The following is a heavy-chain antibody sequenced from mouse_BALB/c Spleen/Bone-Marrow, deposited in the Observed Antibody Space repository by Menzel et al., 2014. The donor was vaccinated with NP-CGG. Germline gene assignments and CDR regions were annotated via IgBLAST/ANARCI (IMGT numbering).Heavy chain of an antibody. J-gene: IGHJ4*01. CDR3: ARDISGYVRAMDY. V-gene: IGHV1-67*01. Sequence: QVQLQQSGPELVSPGVSVKISCKAFGYTFTDYAIHWVKQSHSKSLEWIGIISTYSANTNYNQKFKGKATMTVDKSSXTAYMELARLTFEDSAIYFCARDISGYVRAMDYWGQGTSVTVSS. CDR1: GYTFTDYA. CDR2: ISTYSANT. D-gene: IGHD3-2*01.